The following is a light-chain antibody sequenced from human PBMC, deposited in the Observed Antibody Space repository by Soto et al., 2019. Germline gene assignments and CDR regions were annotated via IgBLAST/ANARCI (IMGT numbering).Light chain of an antibody. CDR1: QSVGSN. CDR3: QEYNNWRPIT. J-gene: IGKJ4*01. CDR2: IAS. Sequence: EIVMTQSPATLSVSPGETATLSCRASQSVGSNLAWYQRKPGQAPRLLISIASTRATGIPVRFSGSGSGTEFTLTITSLQSEDFAIYYCQEYNNWRPITFGGGTKVDIK. V-gene: IGKV3-15*01.